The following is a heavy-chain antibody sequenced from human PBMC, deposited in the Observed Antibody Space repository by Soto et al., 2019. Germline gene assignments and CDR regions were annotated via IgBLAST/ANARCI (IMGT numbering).Heavy chain of an antibody. V-gene: IGHV1-69*01. CDR2: IIPIFETP. J-gene: IGHJ6*02. D-gene: IGHD3-10*01. CDR3: ARVNRRAAQSGGGMDV. Sequence: QVQLVQSGAEVKKPGSSVKVSCKTSGGSFSSYAISWVRQAPGQGLEWMGEIIPIFETPNYAQKFQGRVTITADESTSTGYMELSSLTAEDTAVYSCARVNRRAAQSGGGMDVWGQGTTVTVSS. CDR1: GGSFSSYA.